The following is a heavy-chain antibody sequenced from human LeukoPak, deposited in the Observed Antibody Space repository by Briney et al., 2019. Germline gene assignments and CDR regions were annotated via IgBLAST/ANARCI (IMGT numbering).Heavy chain of an antibody. CDR1: GLTVSGNY. Sequence: GGSLRLSCVASGLTVSGNYMSWVRQAPGRGLEWVSVIDSSGSTSYADSVKGRFSISRDNSKNTLYLQMNSLRAEDTAVYYCAKPVTMVRGAFDIWGQGTMVTVSS. CDR3: AKPVTMVRGAFDI. J-gene: IGHJ3*02. V-gene: IGHV3-66*03. CDR2: IDSSGST. D-gene: IGHD3-10*01.